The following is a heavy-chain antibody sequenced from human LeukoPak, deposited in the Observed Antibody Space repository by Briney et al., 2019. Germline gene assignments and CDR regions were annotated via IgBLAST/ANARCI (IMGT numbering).Heavy chain of an antibody. CDR2: IDNAGSIT. J-gene: IGHJ3*02. CDR3: AKDSDSSGYYYVFGAFDI. D-gene: IGHD3-22*01. Sequence: HSGGSLRLSCAASGFTFSNYWIHWVRQAPGKGLVWVSRIDNAGSITTYADSVKGRFTISRDNAENTLYLQMNSLRVEDTAVYYCAKDSDSSGYYYVFGAFDIWGQGTMVTVSS. V-gene: IGHV3-74*03. CDR1: GFTFSNYW.